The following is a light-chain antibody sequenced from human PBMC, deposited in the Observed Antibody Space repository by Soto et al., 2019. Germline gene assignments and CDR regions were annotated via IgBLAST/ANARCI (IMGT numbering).Light chain of an antibody. Sequence: EIVLTQSPGTLSLSPGERATLSCRASQSVSSSYLAWYQQKPGQAPRLLNYGASSRATGIPDRFSGSGSGTDFTLTISRLEPEDFAVYYCQQYGSSAMYTFGQGTKLEIK. V-gene: IGKV3-20*01. CDR2: GAS. J-gene: IGKJ2*01. CDR3: QQYGSSAMYT. CDR1: QSVSSSY.